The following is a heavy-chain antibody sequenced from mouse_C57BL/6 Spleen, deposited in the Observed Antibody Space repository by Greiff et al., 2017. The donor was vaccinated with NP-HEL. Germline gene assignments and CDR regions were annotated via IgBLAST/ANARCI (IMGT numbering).Heavy chain of an antibody. V-gene: IGHV5-4*01. Sequence: EVKLMESGGGLVKPGGSLKLSCAASGFTFSSYAMSWVRQTPEKRLEWVATISDGGSYTYYPDNVKGRFTISRDNAKNNLYLQMSHLKSEDTAMYYCARDYGRGYYAMDYWGQGTSVTVSS. D-gene: IGHD1-1*02. CDR2: ISDGGSYT. J-gene: IGHJ4*01. CDR1: GFTFSSYA. CDR3: ARDYGRGYYAMDY.